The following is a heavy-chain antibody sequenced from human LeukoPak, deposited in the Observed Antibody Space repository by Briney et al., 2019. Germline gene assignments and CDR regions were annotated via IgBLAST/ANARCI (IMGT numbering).Heavy chain of an antibody. D-gene: IGHD2-2*01. V-gene: IGHV1-46*01. Sequence: GASVKVSCKASGYTFTSYYMHWVRQAPGQGLEWMGIINPSGGSTSYAQKFQGRVTMTRDTSTSTVYMELSSLRSDDTAVYYCARRGCSSTSCPLAFDIWGQGTMVTVSS. CDR3: ARRGCSSTSCPLAFDI. J-gene: IGHJ3*02. CDR1: GYTFTSYY. CDR2: INPSGGST.